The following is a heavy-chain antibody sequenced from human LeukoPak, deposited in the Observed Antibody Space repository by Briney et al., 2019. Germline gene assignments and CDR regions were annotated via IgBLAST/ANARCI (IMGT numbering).Heavy chain of an antibody. Sequence: SQTLSLTCAISGDSVSSNSAAWNWIRQSPSRGLEWLGRTYYRSKWYNDYAVSVKSRITINPDTSKNQFSLQLNSVTPEDTAVYYRARDRYSSGWYILDAFDIWGQGTMVTVSS. V-gene: IGHV6-1*01. J-gene: IGHJ3*02. CDR1: GDSVSSNSAA. D-gene: IGHD6-19*01. CDR3: ARDRYSSGWYILDAFDI. CDR2: TYYRSKWYN.